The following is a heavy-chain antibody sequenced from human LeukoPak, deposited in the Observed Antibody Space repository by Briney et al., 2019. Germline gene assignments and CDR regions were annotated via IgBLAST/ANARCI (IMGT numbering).Heavy chain of an antibody. Sequence: PSETLCLTCTVSGVSISSYYWSWIRQPPGKGLEWIAYIYYSGSTNYNPYLKRRVTISVDTSKNQFSLKLSSVTAADTAVYYCARVGYCSGGSCYSSPLLDYWRQGTLVTVSS. J-gene: IGHJ4*02. CDR3: ARVGYCSGGSCYSSPLLDY. CDR2: IYYSGST. CDR1: GVSISSYY. D-gene: IGHD2-15*01. V-gene: IGHV4-59*01.